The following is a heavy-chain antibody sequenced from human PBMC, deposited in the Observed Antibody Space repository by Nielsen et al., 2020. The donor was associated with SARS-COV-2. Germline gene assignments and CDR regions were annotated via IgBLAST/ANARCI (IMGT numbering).Heavy chain of an antibody. V-gene: IGHV1-69*04. D-gene: IGHD6-13*01. Sequence: SVKVSCKASGGTFSSYAISWVRQAPGQGLEWMGRIIPILGIANYAQKFQGRVTITADKSTSTAYMELSSLRSEDTAVYYCARPAAADAFDIWGQGTMVTVSS. J-gene: IGHJ3*02. CDR1: GGTFSSYA. CDR2: IIPILGIA. CDR3: ARPAAADAFDI.